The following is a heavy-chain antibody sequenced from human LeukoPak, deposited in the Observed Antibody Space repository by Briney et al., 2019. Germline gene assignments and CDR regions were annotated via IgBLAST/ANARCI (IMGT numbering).Heavy chain of an antibody. D-gene: IGHD4-17*01. Sequence: SETLSLTCAVYGGSFSGYYWGWIRQPPGKGLEWIGSIYYSGSTYYNPSLKSRVTISVDTSKNQFSLKLSSVTAADTAVYYCAGDYGVKIRAFDIWGQGTMVTVSS. CDR1: GGSFSGYY. CDR3: AGDYGVKIRAFDI. J-gene: IGHJ3*02. V-gene: IGHV4-34*01. CDR2: IYYSGST.